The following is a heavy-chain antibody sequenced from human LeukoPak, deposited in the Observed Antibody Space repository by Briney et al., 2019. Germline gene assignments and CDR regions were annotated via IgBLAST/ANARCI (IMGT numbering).Heavy chain of an antibody. V-gene: IGHV4-38-2*02. J-gene: IGHJ4*02. CDR1: GYSISSGYY. CDR3: ARASHDYGEYSHFDY. Sequence: SETLSLTCTVSGYSISSGYYWGWIRQPPGKGLEWIGSIYHSGRTFYNPSLKSRVTISVDTSKNQFSLKLSSVTAADTAVYYCARASHDYGEYSHFDYWGQGTLVTVSS. CDR2: IYHSGRT. D-gene: IGHD4-17*01.